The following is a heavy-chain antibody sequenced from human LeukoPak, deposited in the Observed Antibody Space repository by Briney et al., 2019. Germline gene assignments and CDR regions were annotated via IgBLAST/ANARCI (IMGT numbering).Heavy chain of an antibody. D-gene: IGHD3-22*01. CDR2: IYYSGFT. Sequence: PSETLSLTCAVYGGSFSGYYWSWIRQSPGKGLEWIGYIYYSGFTNYHPSLKSRVTILVDTSKNQFSLKLSSVTAADTAVYYCARLRNQYDTSGYYSFDYWGQGTLVTVSS. CDR3: ARLRNQYDTSGYYSFDY. V-gene: IGHV4-59*01. CDR1: GGSFSGYY. J-gene: IGHJ4*02.